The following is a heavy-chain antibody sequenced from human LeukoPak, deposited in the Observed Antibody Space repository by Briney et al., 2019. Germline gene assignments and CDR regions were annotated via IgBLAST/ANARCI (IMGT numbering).Heavy chain of an antibody. CDR1: GGTFSSYA. V-gene: IGHV1-69*01. CDR2: IIPIFGTA. CDR3: AREPLGGYHLPAFDY. Sequence: SVKVSCKASGGTFSSYAISWVRQAPGQGLEWMGGIIPIFGTANYAQRFQGRVTITADESTSTAYMELSSLRSEDTAVYYCAREPLGGYHLPAFDYWGQGTLVTVSS. D-gene: IGHD5-12*01. J-gene: IGHJ4*02.